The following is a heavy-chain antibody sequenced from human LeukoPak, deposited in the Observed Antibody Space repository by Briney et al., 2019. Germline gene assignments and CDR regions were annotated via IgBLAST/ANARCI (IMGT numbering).Heavy chain of an antibody. D-gene: IGHD2-21*02. J-gene: IGHJ4*02. CDR2: IYYSGST. V-gene: IGHV4-30-4*01. Sequence: SETLSLTCTVSGGSISSGDYYWSWIRQPPGKGLEWIGYIYYSGSTYYNPSLKSRVTISVDTSKNQFSLKLSSVTAADTAVYYCARATTYCGGDCYSEVDFDYWGQGTLVTVSS. CDR3: ARATTYCGGDCYSEVDFDY. CDR1: GGSISSGDYY.